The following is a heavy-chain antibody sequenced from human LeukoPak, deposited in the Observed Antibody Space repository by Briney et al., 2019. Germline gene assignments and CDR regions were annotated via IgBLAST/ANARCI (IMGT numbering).Heavy chain of an antibody. J-gene: IGHJ3*02. CDR1: GFTFSSYG. V-gene: IGHV3-23*01. CDR3: AKDLIRVSSAFDI. D-gene: IGHD6-6*01. Sequence: PGGSLRFSCAASGFTFSSYGMSWVGQAPGKGLEGVSAISGSGGSTYYADSVKGRFTISRDNSKNTLYLQMNSLRAEDTAVYYCAKDLIRVSSAFDIWGQGTMVTVSS. CDR2: ISGSGGST.